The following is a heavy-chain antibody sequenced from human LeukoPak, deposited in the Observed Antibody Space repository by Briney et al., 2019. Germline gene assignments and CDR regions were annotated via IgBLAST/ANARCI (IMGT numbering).Heavy chain of an antibody. CDR3: ASVSYCSSTSCYSRSYYYYYYMDV. J-gene: IGHJ6*03. Sequence: PSETLSLTCAVYGGSFSGYYWSWIRQPPGKGLEWIGEINHSGSTTYNPSLKSRVTISVDTSKNQFSLKLSSVTAADTAVYYCASVSYCSSTSCYSRSYYYYYYMDVWGKGTTVTVSS. CDR1: GGSFSGYY. V-gene: IGHV4-34*01. CDR2: INHSGST. D-gene: IGHD2-2*01.